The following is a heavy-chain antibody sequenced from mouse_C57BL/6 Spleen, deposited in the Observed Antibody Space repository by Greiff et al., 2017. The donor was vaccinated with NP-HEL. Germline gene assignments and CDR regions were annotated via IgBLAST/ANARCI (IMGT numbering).Heavy chain of an antibody. V-gene: IGHV5-17*01. CDR3: ARELRLRRNYAMDY. J-gene: IGHJ4*01. Sequence: DVQLVESGGGLVKPGGSLKLSCAASGFTFSDYGMHWVRQAPEKGLEWVAYISSGSSTIYYADTVKGRFTISRDNAKNTLFLQMTSLRSEDTAMYYCARELRLRRNYAMDYWGQGTSVTVSS. CDR2: ISSGSSTI. D-gene: IGHD3-2*02. CDR1: GFTFSDYG.